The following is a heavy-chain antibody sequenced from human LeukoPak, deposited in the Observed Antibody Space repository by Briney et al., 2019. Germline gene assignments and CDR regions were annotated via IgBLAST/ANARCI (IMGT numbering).Heavy chain of an antibody. CDR1: LYTPIKDT. Sequence: GGSPRLSRAPSLYTPIKDTPNCVPPAPGKGLECVSGIIGIVGSTYYTDSAKGRVTLSRDNSKNTLYLQLNSLRVKDTAVYYCANSYCISLNCLPNYWGQGTLVTVSS. CDR3: ANSYCISLNCLPNY. J-gene: IGHJ4*02. V-gene: IGHV3-23*01. CDR2: IIGIVGST. D-gene: IGHD3-3*02.